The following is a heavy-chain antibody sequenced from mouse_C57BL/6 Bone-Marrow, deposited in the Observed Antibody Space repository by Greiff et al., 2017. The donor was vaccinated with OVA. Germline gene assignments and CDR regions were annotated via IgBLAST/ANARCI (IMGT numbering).Heavy chain of an antibody. Sequence: VKLMESGPGLVQPSQSLSITCTVSGFSLTSYGVHWVRQSPGMGLEWLGVIWRGGSTDYNAAFMSRLIITKDNSKSQVFFKMNSLQADDTAIYYCATTGSSDWYFDVWGTGTTVTVSS. V-gene: IGHV2-5*01. J-gene: IGHJ1*03. CDR3: ATTGSSDWYFDV. D-gene: IGHD1-1*01. CDR1: GFSLTSYG. CDR2: IWRGGST.